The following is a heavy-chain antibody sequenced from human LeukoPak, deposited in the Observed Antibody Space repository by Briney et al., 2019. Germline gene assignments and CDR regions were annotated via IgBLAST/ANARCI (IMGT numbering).Heavy chain of an antibody. CDR3: ARRPEGSSWGYYYYYMDV. V-gene: IGHV3-11*01. D-gene: IGHD6-13*01. J-gene: IGHJ6*03. CDR1: GFTFSDYY. Sequence: GGSLRLSCAASGFTFSDYYMSWIRQAPGKGLEWVSYISSSGSTIYYADSVKGRFTISRDNAKNSLYLQMNSLRAEDTAVYYCARRPEGSSWGYYYYYMDVWGKGTTVTVSS. CDR2: ISSSGSTI.